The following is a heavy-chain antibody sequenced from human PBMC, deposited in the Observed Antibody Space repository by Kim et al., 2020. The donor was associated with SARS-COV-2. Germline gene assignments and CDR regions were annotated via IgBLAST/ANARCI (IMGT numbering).Heavy chain of an antibody. CDR3: AKEGGLRGYDAFDI. CDR1: GFTFDEYA. V-gene: IGHV3-9*01. CDR2: ITWNSGSI. D-gene: IGHD4-17*01. Sequence: GGSLRLSCAASGFTFDEYAMHWVRQVPGKGLEWVSGITWNSGSIGYADSVKGRFTISRDNAKNSLSLQMNSLGAEDTALYYCAKEGGLRGYDAFDIWGQG. J-gene: IGHJ3*02.